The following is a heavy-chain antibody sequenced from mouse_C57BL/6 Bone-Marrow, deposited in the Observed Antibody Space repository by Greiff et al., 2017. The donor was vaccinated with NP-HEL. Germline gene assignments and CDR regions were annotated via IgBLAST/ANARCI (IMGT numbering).Heavy chain of an antibody. D-gene: IGHD2-1*01. CDR1: GFNIKDYY. CDR2: IDPEDGET. V-gene: IGHV14-2*01. CDR3: ARCNLYYYAMDY. J-gene: IGHJ4*01. Sequence: EVKLEESGAELVKPGASVKLSCTASGFNIKDYYMHWVKQRTEQGLEWIGRIDPEDGETKYAPKFQGKATITADTSANTANLQLRNLTSEDTAVYYCARCNLYYYAMDYWGQGTSVTVSS.